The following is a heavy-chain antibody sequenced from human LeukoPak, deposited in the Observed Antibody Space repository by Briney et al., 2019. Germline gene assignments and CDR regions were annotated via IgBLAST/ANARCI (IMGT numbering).Heavy chain of an antibody. CDR3: AKDPEYYYDSGGYVDY. CDR2: ISGSGGST. V-gene: IGHV3-23*01. Sequence: PGGSLRLSCAASGFTFSSYAMSWVRQAPGKGLEWVSAISGSGGSTYYADSVKGRFTISRDNSKNTLYLQMNSLRAEDTAVYYCAKDPEYYYDSGGYVDYWGQGTLVTVSS. CDR1: GFTFSSYA. J-gene: IGHJ4*02. D-gene: IGHD3-22*01.